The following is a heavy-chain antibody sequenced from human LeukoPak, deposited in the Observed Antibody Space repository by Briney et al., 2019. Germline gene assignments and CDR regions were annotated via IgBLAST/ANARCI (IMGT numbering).Heavy chain of an antibody. J-gene: IGHJ4*02. CDR2: MNPNSGNT. CDR1: XXTFTXXD. CDR3: ARESITFGGDDY. Sequence: VSCXXXXXTFTXXDINWVRQATGQGLEWMGWMNPNSGNTGYAQKFQGRVTMTRNTSISTAYMELSSLRSEDTAVYYCARESITFGGDDYWGQGTLVTVSS. V-gene: IGHV1-8*01. D-gene: IGHD3-16*01.